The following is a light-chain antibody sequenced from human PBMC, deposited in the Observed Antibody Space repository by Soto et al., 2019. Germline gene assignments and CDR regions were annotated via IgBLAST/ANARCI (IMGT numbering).Light chain of an antibody. CDR1: SNDGGYYNY. CDR3: SSYTTAYTQV. CDR2: EVT. V-gene: IGLV2-14*01. J-gene: IGLJ3*02. Sequence: QSALSQPASVSGSPGQSITISCTGTSNDGGYYNYVSWYQQHPGQAPKLMISEVTTRPSGVSDRFSGSKSGNTASLTISRLQAEDEAHYYCSSYTTAYTQVFGGGTKLTAL.